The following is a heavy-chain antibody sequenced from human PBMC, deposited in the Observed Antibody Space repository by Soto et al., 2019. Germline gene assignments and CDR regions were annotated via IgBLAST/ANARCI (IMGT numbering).Heavy chain of an antibody. CDR2: ISYDGSNK. CDR3: ASCYYGSGSYSDYYYYYGMDV. Sequence: PGGSLRLSCAASGFTFSSYAMHWVRQAPGKGLEWVAVISYDGSNKYYADSVKGRFTISRDNSKNTLYLQMNSLRAEDTAVYYCASCYYGSGSYSDYYYYYGMDVWGQGTTVTVSS. J-gene: IGHJ6*02. D-gene: IGHD3-10*01. CDR1: GFTFSSYA. V-gene: IGHV3-30-3*01.